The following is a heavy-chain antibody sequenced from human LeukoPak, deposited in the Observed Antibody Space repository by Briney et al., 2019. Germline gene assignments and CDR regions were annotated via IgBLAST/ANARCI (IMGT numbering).Heavy chain of an antibody. CDR2: ISGSGGST. D-gene: IGHD3-10*01. J-gene: IGHJ4*02. CDR1: GFTFSSYA. CDR3: AKVIGSSTPPGAIDY. V-gene: IGHV3-23*01. Sequence: TGGSLRLSCAASGFTFSSYAMSWVRQAPGKGLEWVSAISGSGGSTYYADSVKGRFTISRDNSKNTLYLQMNSLRAEDTAVYYCAKVIGSSTPPGAIDYWGQGTLVTVSS.